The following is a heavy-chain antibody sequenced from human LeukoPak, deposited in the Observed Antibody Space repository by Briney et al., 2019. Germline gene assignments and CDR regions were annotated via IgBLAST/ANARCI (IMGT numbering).Heavy chain of an antibody. CDR2: IYHSGST. D-gene: IGHD2-15*01. CDR3: ARSGYPGFYFDY. CDR1: GGSISSGGYY. Sequence: PSETPSLTCTVSGGSISSGGYYWSWIRQPPEKGLEWIGYIYHSGSTYYNPSLKSRVTISVDRSKNQFSLKLSSVTAADTAVYYCARSGYPGFYFDYWGQGTLVTVSS. J-gene: IGHJ4*02. V-gene: IGHV4-30-2*01.